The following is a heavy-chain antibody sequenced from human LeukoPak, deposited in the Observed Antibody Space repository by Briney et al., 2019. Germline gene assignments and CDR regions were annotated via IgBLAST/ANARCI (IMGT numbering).Heavy chain of an antibody. CDR2: INPNSGGT. Sequence: ASVKVSCKAPGYTFTGYYMHWVRQASGQGLEWMGWINPNSGGTNYAQKFQGRVTMTRDTSISTAYMELSRLRSDDTAVYYCARALYYYGSGSFDYWGQGTLVTVSS. CDR1: GYTFTGYY. CDR3: ARALYYYGSGSFDY. J-gene: IGHJ4*02. V-gene: IGHV1-2*02. D-gene: IGHD3-10*01.